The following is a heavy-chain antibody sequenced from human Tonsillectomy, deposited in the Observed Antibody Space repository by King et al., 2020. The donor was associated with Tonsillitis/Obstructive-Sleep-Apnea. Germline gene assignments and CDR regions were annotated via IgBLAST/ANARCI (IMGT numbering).Heavy chain of an antibody. D-gene: IGHD2/OR15-2a*01. CDR3: ARMEYRAGNAFDI. CDR1: GGSISSYY. V-gene: IGHV4-59*01. J-gene: IGHJ3*02. CDR2: IYYSGGT. Sequence: VQLQESGPGLVKPSETLSLTCTVSGGSISSYYWSWIRQPPGKGLEWIGYIYYSGGTNYNPSLKSRVTISVDTSKNQFSLKLSSVTAADTAVYYCARMEYRAGNAFDIWGQGTMVTVSS.